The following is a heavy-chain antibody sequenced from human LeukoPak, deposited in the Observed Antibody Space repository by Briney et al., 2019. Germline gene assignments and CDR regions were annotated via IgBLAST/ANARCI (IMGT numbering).Heavy chain of an antibody. D-gene: IGHD6-19*01. V-gene: IGHV4-59*08. CDR1: GGSISSYY. J-gene: IGHJ4*02. CDR3: ASGYSSGCYGY. CDR2: IYYSGSI. Sequence: SETLSLTCTVSGGSISSYYLSWIRQPPGKGLEWIGYIYYSGSINYNPSLKSRGTISVDTSKNQFSLKLSSVTAADTAVYYCASGYSSGCYGYWGQGTLVTVSS.